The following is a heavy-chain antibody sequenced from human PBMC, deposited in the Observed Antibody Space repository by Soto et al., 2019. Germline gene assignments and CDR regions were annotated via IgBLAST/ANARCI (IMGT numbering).Heavy chain of an antibody. CDR1: GFTFSSYG. D-gene: IGHD3-22*01. CDR3: ARDPAPYYYDSSGYYYGGGPTFHFDY. Sequence: QVQLVESGGGVVQPGRSLRLSCAASGFTFSSYGMHWVRQAPGKGLEWVAVIWYDGSNKYYADSVKGRFTISRDNSKNTLYLQMNSLRAEDTAVYYCARDPAPYYYDSSGYYYGGGPTFHFDYWGQGTLVTVSS. J-gene: IGHJ4*02. V-gene: IGHV3-33*01. CDR2: IWYDGSNK.